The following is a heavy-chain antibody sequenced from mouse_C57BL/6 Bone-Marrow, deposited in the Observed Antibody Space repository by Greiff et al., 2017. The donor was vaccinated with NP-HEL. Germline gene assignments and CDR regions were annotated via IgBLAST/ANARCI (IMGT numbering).Heavy chain of an antibody. CDR1: GFTFSSYA. CDR3: TGEKGYYGSSFDY. V-gene: IGHV5-9-1*02. D-gene: IGHD1-1*01. Sequence: EVMLVESGEGLVKPGGSLKLSCAASGFTFSSYAMSWVRQTPEKRLEWVAYISSGGDYIYYADTVKGRFTISRDNARNTLYLKMSSLKSEDTAMYYYTGEKGYYGSSFDYWGQGNTLTVTA. J-gene: IGHJ2*01. CDR2: ISSGGDYI.